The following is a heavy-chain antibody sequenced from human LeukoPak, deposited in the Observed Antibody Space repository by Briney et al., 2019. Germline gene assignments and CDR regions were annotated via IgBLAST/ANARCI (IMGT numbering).Heavy chain of an antibody. J-gene: IGHJ6*01. CDR2: LSSSGGNA. D-gene: IGHD1-26*01. CDR1: GLTFSNYA. CDR3: AKMKGHPLPKYYMDV. V-gene: IGHV3-23*01. Sequence: GGSLRLSCAASGLTFSNYALSWVRQAPGKGLEWVSALSSSGGNAKYADSVKGRFTISRDNSKNTLYLEMNSLRAEDTAIYYCAKMKGHPLPKYYMDVWGQGTTVTVSS.